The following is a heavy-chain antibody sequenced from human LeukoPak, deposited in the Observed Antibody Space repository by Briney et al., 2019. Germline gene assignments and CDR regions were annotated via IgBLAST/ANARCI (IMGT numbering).Heavy chain of an antibody. J-gene: IGHJ4*02. Sequence: ASVKVSCKASGYIFSTYGMSWVRQAPGQGLEWMGWISGYNGNTNSAPKLQGRVTMTTDTSTNTAYMELRSLRSDDTAVYYCARSWGAGHPINFDYWGQGTLVTVSS. V-gene: IGHV1-18*01. CDR1: GYIFSTYG. CDR2: ISGYNGNT. D-gene: IGHD3-16*01. CDR3: ARSWGAGHPINFDY.